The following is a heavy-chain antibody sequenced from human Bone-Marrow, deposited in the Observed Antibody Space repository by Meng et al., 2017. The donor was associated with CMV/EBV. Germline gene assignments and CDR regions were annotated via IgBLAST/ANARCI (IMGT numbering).Heavy chain of an antibody. CDR2: IQQDGSEK. CDR1: GFTFSNYW. Sequence: GESLKISCAASGFTFSNYWMSWVRQAPGKGLEWVANIQQDGSEKYYVDSVKGRFTISRDNAKHSLYLQMNSLRAEDTAVYYCASGGDLTYWVQGTLVTVSS. CDR3: ASGGDLTY. V-gene: IGHV3-7*01. D-gene: IGHD2-21*02. J-gene: IGHJ4*02.